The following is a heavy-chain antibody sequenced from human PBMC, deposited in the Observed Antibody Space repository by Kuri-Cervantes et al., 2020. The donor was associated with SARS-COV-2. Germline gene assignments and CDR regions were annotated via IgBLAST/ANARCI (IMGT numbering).Heavy chain of an antibody. D-gene: IGHD3-3*01. V-gene: IGHV3-23*01. Sequence: GGSLRLSCAASGFPFSSYAMSWVRQAPGKGLEWVSAISGSGGSTYYADSVKGRFTISRDNSKNTLYLQMNSLRAEDTAVYYCAKDPDFWSGYRFDYWGQGTLVTVSS. J-gene: IGHJ4*02. CDR2: ISGSGGST. CDR3: AKDPDFWSGYRFDY. CDR1: GFPFSSYA.